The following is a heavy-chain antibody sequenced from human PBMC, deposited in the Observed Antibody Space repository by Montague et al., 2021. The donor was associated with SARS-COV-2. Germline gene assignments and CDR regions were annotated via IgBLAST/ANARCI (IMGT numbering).Heavy chain of an antibody. CDR3: VRHKARNVAPYYFDD. J-gene: IGHJ4*02. D-gene: IGHD1-14*01. CDR2: IFYHGTS. V-gene: IGHV4-39*01. Sequence: SETLSLTCTVSGVSISSAHYCWGWVRQTPGKGLEWIGNIFYHGTSCTNPSLNSRVTISVDTSKSQLSLRVSSVTAADTAVYFCVRHKARNVAPYYFDDWGQGTVVTVSS. CDR1: GVSISSAHYC.